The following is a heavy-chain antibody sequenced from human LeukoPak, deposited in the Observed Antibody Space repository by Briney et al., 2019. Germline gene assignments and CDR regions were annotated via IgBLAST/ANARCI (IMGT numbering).Heavy chain of an antibody. CDR3: TRDRGRGYNYGFDY. Sequence: SETLSLTCTVSGGSISSSSYYWGWIRQHPGKGLEWIGYIYYSGSTYYNPSLKSRVTISVDTTKNQFSLKLSSVTAADTAVYYCTRDRGRGYNYGFDYWGQGTLVTVSS. D-gene: IGHD5-18*01. CDR1: GGSISSSSYY. J-gene: IGHJ4*02. CDR2: IYYSGST. V-gene: IGHV4-31*03.